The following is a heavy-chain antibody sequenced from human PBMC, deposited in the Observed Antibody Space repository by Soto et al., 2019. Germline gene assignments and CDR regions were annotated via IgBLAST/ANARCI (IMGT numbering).Heavy chain of an antibody. D-gene: IGHD3-10*01. J-gene: IGHJ6*02. Sequence: QVHLVQSGAEVKKPGASVKVSCKASGYTFTNYDINWVRQAPGQGLEWMGWISTYTGNTNYAQKLQGRVTMTTDTPTYTVXMELRSLRSDDTAVYYCARGYYYGSGRPTPGGMDVWGQGTTVTVSS. CDR3: ARGYYYGSGRPTPGGMDV. CDR2: ISTYTGNT. CDR1: GYTFTNYD. V-gene: IGHV1-18*01.